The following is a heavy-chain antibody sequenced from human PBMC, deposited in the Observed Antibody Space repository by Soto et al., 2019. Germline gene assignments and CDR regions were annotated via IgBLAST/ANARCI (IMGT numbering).Heavy chain of an antibody. V-gene: IGHV3-7*01. CDR1: GFTFSSYW. J-gene: IGHJ3*02. CDR3: AGSSGYYLENAFDI. Sequence: GGSLRLSCAASGFTFSSYWMSWVRQAPGKGLEWVANIKQDGSEKYYVDSVKGRFTISRDNAKNSLYLQMNSLRAEDTAVYYCAGSSGYYLENAFDIWGQGTMVTVSS. CDR2: IKQDGSEK. D-gene: IGHD3-22*01.